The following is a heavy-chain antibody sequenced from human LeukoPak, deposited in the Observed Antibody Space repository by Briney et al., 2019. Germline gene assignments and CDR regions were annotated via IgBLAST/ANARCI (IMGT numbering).Heavy chain of an antibody. Sequence: PGGSLRLSCAASGFTFSSSDMSWVRQAPGKGLEWVSAISGNGGDTYYADSVTGRSTISRDNSKNTLYLQMNSLRAEDTALYYCAKLPTGYPNWFDPWGQGTLVTVSS. CDR3: AKLPTGYPNWFDP. V-gene: IGHV3-23*01. D-gene: IGHD3-9*01. CDR2: ISGNGGDT. CDR1: GFTFSSSD. J-gene: IGHJ5*02.